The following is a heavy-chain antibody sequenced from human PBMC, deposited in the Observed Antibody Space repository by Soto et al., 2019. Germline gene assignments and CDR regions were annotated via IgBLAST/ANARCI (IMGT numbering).Heavy chain of an antibody. J-gene: IGHJ4*02. D-gene: IGHD4-17*01. V-gene: IGHV4-31*11. CDR3: ATRTTVTTFDY. CDR2: IYFDGTT. Sequence: QVQLQESGPGLVKPSQTLSLTCDVSGASVTRAGSYWGWIRQRPGQGLEWIGYIYFDGTTYYNPSLMSRVIISADTSRNQFSLSLRFLTAADTAVYYCATRTTVTTFDYWGQGTLVTVSS. CDR1: GASVTRAGSY.